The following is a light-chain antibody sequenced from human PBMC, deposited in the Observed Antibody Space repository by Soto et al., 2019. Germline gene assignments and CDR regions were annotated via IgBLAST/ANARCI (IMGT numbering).Light chain of an antibody. CDR1: QSISPW. Sequence: CASMQNSVCIPFRSSQSISPWLAWYQQKPGKAPKLLIYEVSRLEGGVPSRFSGSGSWTEFTLTINSLHPDDSATYYCQQYNPYCTFGQG. J-gene: IGKJ1*01. CDR3: QQYNPYCT. V-gene: IGKV1-5*01. CDR2: EVS.